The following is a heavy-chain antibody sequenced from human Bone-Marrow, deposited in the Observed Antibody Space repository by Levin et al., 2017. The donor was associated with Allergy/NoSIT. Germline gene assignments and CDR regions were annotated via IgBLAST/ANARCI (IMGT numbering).Heavy chain of an antibody. CDR1: GDSIRGDYW. D-gene: IGHD2-21*02. J-gene: IGHJ4*01. Sequence: GSLRLSCSVSGDSIRGDYWWTWVRQPPGKGLEWIGAVSHKGGAVYDPSLGRRVTISMDKSRNQFSLKVLSVTAADTAVYFCARISVTAFVRDYWGQGALVTVAS. CDR2: VSHKGGA. V-gene: IGHV4-4*01. CDR3: ARISVTAFVRDY.